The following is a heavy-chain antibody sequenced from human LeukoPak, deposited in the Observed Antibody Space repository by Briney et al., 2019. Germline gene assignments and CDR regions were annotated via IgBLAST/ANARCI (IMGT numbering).Heavy chain of an antibody. Sequence: SETLSLTCTVSGGSISSSSYSWGWIRQPPGKGLEWIGSIYYSGSTYYNPSLKSRVTISVDTSKNQFSLKLSSVTAADTAVYYCASLQFRGVIITEFYYWGQGTLVTVSS. CDR2: IYYSGST. V-gene: IGHV4-39*01. J-gene: IGHJ4*02. D-gene: IGHD3-10*01. CDR1: GGSISSSSYS. CDR3: ASLQFRGVIITEFYY.